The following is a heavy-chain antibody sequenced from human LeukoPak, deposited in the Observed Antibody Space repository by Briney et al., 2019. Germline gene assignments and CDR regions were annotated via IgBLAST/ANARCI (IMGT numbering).Heavy chain of an antibody. D-gene: IGHD4-17*01. CDR2: ISGSGGST. Sequence: SGGSLRLSCAASGFTFSSYAMSWVRQAPGKGLEWVSAISGSGGSTYYADSVKGRFTISRDNSENTLYLQMNSLRAEDTAVYYCAKRTRTVTTFDYWGQGTLVTVSS. V-gene: IGHV3-23*01. CDR1: GFTFSSYA. CDR3: AKRTRTVTTFDY. J-gene: IGHJ4*02.